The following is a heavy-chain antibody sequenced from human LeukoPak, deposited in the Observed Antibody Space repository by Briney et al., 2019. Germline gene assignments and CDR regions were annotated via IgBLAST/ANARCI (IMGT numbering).Heavy chain of an antibody. CDR2: IRSKGYGGTK. J-gene: IGHJ4*02. CDR1: GFTFGDYA. CDR3: TRDLTDYYYDSSGYYYEGLSYFDY. D-gene: IGHD3-22*01. V-gene: IGHV3-49*04. Sequence: GGSLRLSCTASGFTFGDYAMSWVRQAPGKGLEWVGFIRSKGYGGTKEYAASVEGRFTISRDDSKSIAYLQMNSLTTEDTAVYYCTRDLTDYYYDSSGYYYEGLSYFDYWGQGTLVTVSS.